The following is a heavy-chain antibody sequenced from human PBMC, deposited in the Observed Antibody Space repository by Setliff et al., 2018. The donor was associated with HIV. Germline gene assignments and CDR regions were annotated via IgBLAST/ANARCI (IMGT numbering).Heavy chain of an antibody. D-gene: IGHD3-10*01. Sequence: SETLSLTCSVSGGSISRSFYYWGWLRQPPGKGLEWIGSFSYNGRTYYIPSLKSRVTISVDTSKKQFSLKLSSVTAADTAVYYRARDRQDYSAGSYIYYFDYWGQGTLVTVSS. CDR2: FSYNGRT. CDR1: GGSISRSFYY. V-gene: IGHV4-39*02. CDR3: ARDRQDYSAGSYIYYFDY. J-gene: IGHJ4*02.